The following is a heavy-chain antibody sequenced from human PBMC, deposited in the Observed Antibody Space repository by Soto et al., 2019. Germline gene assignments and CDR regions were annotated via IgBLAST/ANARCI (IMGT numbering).Heavy chain of an antibody. Sequence: QVPLVQSGGGLVKPGESLRLSCATSGLTFSDYYMSWIRQAPGKGLESLSYISGSSSDIKYADSVKGRFTISRDNAKKSVYLQMNSLRAEGTAVYYCATGPRRLSDWGQGTPVIVSP. CDR2: ISGSSSDI. D-gene: IGHD3-3*01. V-gene: IGHV3-11*05. J-gene: IGHJ4*02. CDR3: ATGPRRLSD. CDR1: GLTFSDYY.